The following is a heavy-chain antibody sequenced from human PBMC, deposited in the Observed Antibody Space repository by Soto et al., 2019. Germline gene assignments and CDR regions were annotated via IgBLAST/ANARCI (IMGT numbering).Heavy chain of an antibody. D-gene: IGHD3-16*01. CDR3: ARDQSWRGSHDAFDI. V-gene: IGHV4-59*01. Sequence: PSETLSLTCTVSVGSISSYYWSWIRQPPGKGLEWIGYIYYSGSTNYNPSLKSRVTISVDTSKNQFSLKLSSVTAADTAVYYCARDQSWRGSHDAFDIWGQGTMVTVSS. CDR2: IYYSGST. J-gene: IGHJ3*02. CDR1: VGSISSYY.